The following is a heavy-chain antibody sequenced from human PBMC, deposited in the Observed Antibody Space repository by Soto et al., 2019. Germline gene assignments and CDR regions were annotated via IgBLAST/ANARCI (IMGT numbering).Heavy chain of an antibody. V-gene: IGHV3-23*01. CDR3: ARLLGDYYYYYMDV. Sequence: GGSLRLSCAASGFTFSSYAMSWVRQAPGKGLEWVSAISGSGGSTYYADSVKGRFTISRDNSKNTLYLQMNSLRAEDTAVYYCARLLGDYYYYYMDVWGKGTTVTVSS. CDR1: GFTFSSYA. J-gene: IGHJ6*03. D-gene: IGHD2-15*01. CDR2: ISGSGGST.